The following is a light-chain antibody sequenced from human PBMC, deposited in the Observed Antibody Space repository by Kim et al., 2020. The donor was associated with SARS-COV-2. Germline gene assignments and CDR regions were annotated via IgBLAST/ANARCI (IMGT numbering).Light chain of an antibody. CDR3: QQYYDSRYS. J-gene: IGKJ2*03. CDR1: QSVLSNSNNKNY. Sequence: RATINCKSSQSVLSNSNNKNYLTWYQQKPGQPPKLLIYWASTRESGVPDRFSGSGSGTDFTLTISSLQAEDVAIYYCQQYYDSRYSFGQGTKLEI. V-gene: IGKV4-1*01. CDR2: WAS.